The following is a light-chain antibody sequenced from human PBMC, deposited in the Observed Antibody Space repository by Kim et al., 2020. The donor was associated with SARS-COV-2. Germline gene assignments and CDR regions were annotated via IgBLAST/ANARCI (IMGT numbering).Light chain of an antibody. CDR1: SSDVGGYNS. Sequence: QSALTQPASVSGSPGQPITISCTGTSSDVGGYNSVSWYQQHPGKAPKLMIFDVSNRPSGVSNRFSGSKYGNTASLTISGLQAEDEADYYCMSYRRGTTYVFGSGTKVTVL. CDR2: DVS. V-gene: IGLV2-14*03. J-gene: IGLJ1*01. CDR3: MSYRRGTTYV.